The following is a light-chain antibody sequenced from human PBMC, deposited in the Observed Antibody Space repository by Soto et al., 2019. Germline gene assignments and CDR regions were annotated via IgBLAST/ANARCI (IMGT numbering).Light chain of an antibody. CDR1: QSIARW. V-gene: IGKV1-5*01. Sequence: DIQMTQSPSNLSASVGDRVTITCRASQSIARWVAWYQQKPGKAPKLLIYDASSLESGVPSRFSGSGSGTEFTLTIISLQPDDFATYYCQQYNSYWTFGQGTKVEIK. J-gene: IGKJ1*01. CDR2: DAS. CDR3: QQYNSYWT.